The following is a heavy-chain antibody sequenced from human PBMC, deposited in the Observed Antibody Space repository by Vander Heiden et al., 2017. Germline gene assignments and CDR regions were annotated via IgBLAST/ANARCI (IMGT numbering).Heavy chain of an antibody. Sequence: QVQLVQSGAEVKKPGSSVKVSCKASGGTFSSYAISWVRQAPGQGLEWMGGIIPIFGTANYAQKFQGRVTITADESTSTAYMELSSLRSEDTAVYYCASGIPPRSWYFVGALDYWGQGTLVTVSS. D-gene: IGHD1-26*01. CDR3: ASGIPPRSWYFVGALDY. CDR2: IIPIFGTA. J-gene: IGHJ4*02. CDR1: GGTFSSYA. V-gene: IGHV1-69*01.